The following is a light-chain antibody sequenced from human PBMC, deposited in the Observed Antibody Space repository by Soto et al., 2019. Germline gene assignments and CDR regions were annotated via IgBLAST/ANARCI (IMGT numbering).Light chain of an antibody. CDR3: QQSYSTPSIT. V-gene: IGKV1-39*01. CDR1: QTILTY. CDR2: AAS. J-gene: IGKJ5*01. Sequence: DIQMTQSPSSLSASVGDRVTITCRASQTILTYLNWYQQKPGKAPKLLIYAASSLQSGVPSRFSGGGSGTDFTLTISSLQPEDFATYYCQQSYSTPSITFGQGTRLEIK.